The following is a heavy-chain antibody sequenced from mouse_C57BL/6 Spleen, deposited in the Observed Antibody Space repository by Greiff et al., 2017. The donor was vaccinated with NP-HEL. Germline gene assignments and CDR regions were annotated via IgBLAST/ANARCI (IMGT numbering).Heavy chain of an antibody. V-gene: IGHV1-55*01. CDR2: IYPGSGST. J-gene: IGHJ2*01. CDR1: GYTFTSYW. CDR3: ARRGVKSGYVDY. D-gene: IGHD1-3*01. Sequence: QVQLQQPGAELVKPGASVKMSCKASGYTFTSYWITWVKQRPGQGLEWIGDIYPGSGSTNYNEKFKSKATLTVDTSSSTAYMQLSSLTSEDSAVYYCARRGVKSGYVDYWGLGTTLTVSS.